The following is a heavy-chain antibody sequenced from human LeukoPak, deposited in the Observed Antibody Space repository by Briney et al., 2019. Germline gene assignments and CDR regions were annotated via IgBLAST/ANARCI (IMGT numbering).Heavy chain of an antibody. D-gene: IGHD2-15*01. CDR1: GFTLSSYS. Sequence: PGGSLRLSCAASGFTLSSYSMNWVRQAPGKGLEWVSSISSSSTYIYYADSVKGRFTISRDNAKNSLYLQMNSLRAEDTAVYYCVNYCSGGSCYSAGDYWGQGTLVTVSS. V-gene: IGHV3-21*01. J-gene: IGHJ4*02. CDR3: VNYCSGGSCYSAGDY. CDR2: ISSSSTYI.